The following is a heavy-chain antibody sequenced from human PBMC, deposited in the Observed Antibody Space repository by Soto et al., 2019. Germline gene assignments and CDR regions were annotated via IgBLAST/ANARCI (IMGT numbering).Heavy chain of an antibody. J-gene: IGHJ6*03. CDR3: AKDHPPGYCSSTSCASHYYYYYYMDV. Sequence: GGSLRLSCAASGFTFSSYAMSWVRQAPGKGLEWVSAISGSGGSTYYADSVKGRFTISRDNSKNTLYLQMNSLRAEDTAVYYCAKDHPPGYCSSTSCASHYYYYYYMDVCGKGTTVTVSS. CDR1: GFTFSSYA. V-gene: IGHV3-23*01. CDR2: ISGSGGST. D-gene: IGHD2-2*01.